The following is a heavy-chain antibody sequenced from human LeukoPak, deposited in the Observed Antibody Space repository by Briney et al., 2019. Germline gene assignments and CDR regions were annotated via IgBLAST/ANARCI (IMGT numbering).Heavy chain of an antibody. CDR3: ARGSITIFGPGDY. CDR2: ISYDGGNK. CDR1: GFTFSSYA. J-gene: IGHJ4*02. D-gene: IGHD3-3*01. V-gene: IGHV3-30-3*01. Sequence: PGRSLRLSCAASGFTFSSYAMHWVRQAPGKGLEWVAVISYDGGNKYYADSVKGRFTISRDNSKNTLYLQMNSLRAEDTAVYYCARGSITIFGPGDYWGQGTLVTVSS.